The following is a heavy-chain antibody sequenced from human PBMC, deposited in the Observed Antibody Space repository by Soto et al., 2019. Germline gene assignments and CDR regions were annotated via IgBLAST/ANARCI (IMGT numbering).Heavy chain of an antibody. D-gene: IGHD7-27*01. CDR1: GFSFSDYG. V-gene: IGHV3-30*03. Sequence: QVQLVESGGGVVQPGRSLRLSCEASGFSFSDYGMHWVRQAPGKGLEWVSVISYDGTDKHYAESVRGRFTISRDNSKNTLFLQLNSLRTDDTAIYDCATSGEEAYWGMGTLVTVSS. CDR3: ATSGEEAY. CDR2: ISYDGTDK. J-gene: IGHJ4*02.